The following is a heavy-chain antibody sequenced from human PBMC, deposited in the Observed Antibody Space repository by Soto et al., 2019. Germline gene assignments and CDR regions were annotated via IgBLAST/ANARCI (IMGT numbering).Heavy chain of an antibody. CDR3: ARVMFNYGDSQ. CDR2: ISSSSSTI. Sequence: EVQLVESGGGLVQPGGSLRLSCAASGFTFSSYSMNWVRQAPGKGLEWVSYISSSSSTIYYADSVKGRFTIFRDNAKNSLYLRMNSLRAEDTAVYYCARVMFNYGDSQWGQGTLVTVSS. J-gene: IGHJ4*02. V-gene: IGHV3-48*01. D-gene: IGHD4-17*01. CDR1: GFTFSSYS.